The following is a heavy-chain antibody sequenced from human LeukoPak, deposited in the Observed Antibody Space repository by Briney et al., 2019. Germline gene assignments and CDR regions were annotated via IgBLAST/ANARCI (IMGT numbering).Heavy chain of an antibody. CDR3: ARGLVYDYVWGSYRHSTEWAFDI. CDR1: GYTFTGYY. V-gene: IGHV1-8*02. D-gene: IGHD3-16*02. Sequence: ASVKVSCKASGYTFTGYYMHWVRQATGQGLEWMGWMNPNSGNTGYAQKFQGRVTMTRNTSISTAYMELSSLRSEDTAVYYCARGLVYDYVWGSYRHSTEWAFDIWGQGTMVTVSS. CDR2: MNPNSGNT. J-gene: IGHJ3*02.